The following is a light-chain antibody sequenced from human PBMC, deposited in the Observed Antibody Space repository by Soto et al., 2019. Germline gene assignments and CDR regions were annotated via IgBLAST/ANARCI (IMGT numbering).Light chain of an antibody. Sequence: IQLTQSPSSLSASVGDRVTITCRASQGISSYLAWYQQKPGKAPKLLIYAASTLQSGVPSRFSGSGSGTDFTLTINNLQPEDFATYYCQQSYSRPLTFGGGTKVE. CDR3: QQSYSRPLT. CDR1: QGISSY. V-gene: IGKV1-39*01. J-gene: IGKJ4*01. CDR2: AAS.